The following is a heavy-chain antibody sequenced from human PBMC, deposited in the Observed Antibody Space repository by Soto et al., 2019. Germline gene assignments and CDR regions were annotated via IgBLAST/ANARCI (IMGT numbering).Heavy chain of an antibody. D-gene: IGHD3-9*01. CDR3: ARKRRYFDPFDY. CDR1: GATISSYY. J-gene: IGHJ4*02. CDR2: IYYSGST. Sequence: SATLSLTCTGSGATISSYYWSWIRQPPGKGLEWIGYIYYSGSTNYNPSLKSRVTISVDTSKNQFSLKLSSVTAADTAVYYCARKRRYFDPFDYWGQGTLVTFSS. V-gene: IGHV4-59*01.